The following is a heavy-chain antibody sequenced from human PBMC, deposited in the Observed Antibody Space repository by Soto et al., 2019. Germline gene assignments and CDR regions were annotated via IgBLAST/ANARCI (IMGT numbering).Heavy chain of an antibody. CDR1: GFTFSDYL. V-gene: IGHV3-7*05. Sequence: PWGSLRLSCAASGFTFSDYLRTWVRQAPGKGLEWVANINQDGSNKYYVDSVKGRFTISRDNAKNSLYLQMNSLRAEDTAVYYCVSAIAAPSSYWGEGTLVTVSS. CDR3: VSAIAAPSSY. D-gene: IGHD6-13*01. CDR2: INQDGSNK. J-gene: IGHJ4*02.